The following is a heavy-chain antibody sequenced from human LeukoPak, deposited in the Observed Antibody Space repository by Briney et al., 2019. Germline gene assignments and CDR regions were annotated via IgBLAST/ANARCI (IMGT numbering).Heavy chain of an antibody. Sequence: GGSLRLSCAASGFTFSSYWMSWVRQAPGKGLEWVANIKQDGSEKYYVDSVKGRFTISRDSAKNSLYLQMNSLRAEDTAVYYCASHPYSSSWYYFDYWGQGTLVTVSS. CDR1: GFTFSSYW. J-gene: IGHJ4*02. V-gene: IGHV3-7*01. D-gene: IGHD6-13*01. CDR3: ASHPYSSSWYYFDY. CDR2: IKQDGSEK.